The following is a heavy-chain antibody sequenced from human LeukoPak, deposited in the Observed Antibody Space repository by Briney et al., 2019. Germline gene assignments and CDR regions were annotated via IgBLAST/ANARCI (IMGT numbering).Heavy chain of an antibody. Sequence: PGGSLRLSCAASGFTFSSYGMHWVRQAPGKGLEWVALIWYDGSNKYYADSVKGRFTISRDNSKNTLYLQMNSLRAEDTAVYYCAGSYYNVFDYWGQGNPGHRLF. V-gene: IGHV3-33*01. J-gene: IGHJ4*02. CDR1: GFTFSSYG. CDR2: IWYDGSNK. D-gene: IGHD3-10*01. CDR3: AGSYYNVFDY.